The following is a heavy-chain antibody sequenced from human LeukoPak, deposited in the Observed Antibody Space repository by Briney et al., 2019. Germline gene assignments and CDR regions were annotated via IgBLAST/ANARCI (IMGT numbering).Heavy chain of an antibody. J-gene: IGHJ4*02. Sequence: PSETLSLTCTVSGGSISSYYWSWIRQPPGKGLEWIGYMYYSGSTNYNPSLKSRVTISVDTSKNQFSLRLSSVTAADTAVYYCAREGLRFNLPNHIDYWGQGTLVTVSS. V-gene: IGHV4-59*01. CDR2: MYYSGST. CDR1: GGSISSYY. D-gene: IGHD3-3*01. CDR3: AREGLRFNLPNHIDY.